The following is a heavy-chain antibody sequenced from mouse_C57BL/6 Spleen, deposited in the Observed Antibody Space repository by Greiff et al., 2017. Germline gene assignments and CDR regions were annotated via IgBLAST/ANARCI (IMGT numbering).Heavy chain of an antibody. CDR3: AMEDYGSSYVDYYAMDY. D-gene: IGHD1-1*01. CDR2: IHPSDSDP. Sequence: QVQPQQSGAELVTPGASVKVSCKAPGYTFTSYWLHWVQESPGQGLEWIGRIHPSDSDPNYNQKFKGKATLTVDKSSSTAYMQLSRLTSEDSAVYYCAMEDYGSSYVDYYAMDYWGQGTSVTVSS. J-gene: IGHJ4*01. V-gene: IGHV1-74*01. CDR1: GYTFTSYW.